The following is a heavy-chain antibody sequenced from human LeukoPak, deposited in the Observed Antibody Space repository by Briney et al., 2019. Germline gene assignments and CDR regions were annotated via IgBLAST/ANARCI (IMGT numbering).Heavy chain of an antibody. J-gene: IGHJ4*02. CDR2: ITHHGRT. CDR1: GGPLSTYY. V-gene: IGHV4-34*01. D-gene: IGHD4-17*01. Sequence: PSGTLSLTCAVSGGPLSTYYWCWIRQPPGKGLEWIGEITHHGRTNHNPSLKSRVTISADTSNNQFPLKLSSVTAADSAVYYCAPIYGDYSDFDSWGQGTLVTVSS. CDR3: APIYGDYSDFDS.